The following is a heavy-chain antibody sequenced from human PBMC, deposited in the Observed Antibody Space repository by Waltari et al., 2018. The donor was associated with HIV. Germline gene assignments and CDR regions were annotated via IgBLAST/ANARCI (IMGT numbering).Heavy chain of an antibody. CDR3: ARRYSSSPRWFDY. D-gene: IGHD6-13*01. Sequence: QLQLQESGPGLVKPSETLSLTCTVSGASIRRSSYTRGWHGQPPGKGLEWIGSIYYSGSTYYNPSLKSRVTISVDTSKNQFSLKLSSVTAADTAVYYCARRYSSSPRWFDYWGQGTLVTVSS. CDR2: IYYSGST. J-gene: IGHJ4*02. V-gene: IGHV4-39*07. CDR1: GASIRRSSYT.